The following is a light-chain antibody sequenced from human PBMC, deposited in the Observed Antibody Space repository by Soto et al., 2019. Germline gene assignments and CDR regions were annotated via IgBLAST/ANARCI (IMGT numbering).Light chain of an antibody. J-gene: IGKJ2*01. Sequence: EIVLTQSPGTLSLSPGERATLSCRASQSVRSNYLAWYQQKPGQAPRLLIYGASSRPTGIPDRFSGTGSGTDFTLTISRLEPEDFAVYYCQQYGGSPYTFGQWTKLEIK. CDR3: QQYGGSPYT. CDR1: QSVRSNY. V-gene: IGKV3-20*01. CDR2: GAS.